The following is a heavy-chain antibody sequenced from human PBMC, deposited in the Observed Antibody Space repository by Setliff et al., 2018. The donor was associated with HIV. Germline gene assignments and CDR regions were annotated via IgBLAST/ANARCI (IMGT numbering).Heavy chain of an antibody. CDR1: GGSISSSSYY. J-gene: IGHJ4*02. Sequence: PSETLSLTCTVSGGSISSSSYYWGWIRQPPGKGLEWIGSIYYSGSTYYNPSLKSRVTISVDTSKNQFSLKLSSVTAADTAVYYCARHRGMMLTIFGVVDYWGQGTLVTVSS. D-gene: IGHD3-3*01. CDR2: IYYSGST. V-gene: IGHV4-39*01. CDR3: ARHRGMMLTIFGVVDY.